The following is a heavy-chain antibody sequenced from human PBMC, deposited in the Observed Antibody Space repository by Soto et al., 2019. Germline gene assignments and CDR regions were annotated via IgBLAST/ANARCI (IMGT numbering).Heavy chain of an antibody. Sequence: EVQLVESGGGLVQPGGSLRLSCAASGFTFNTYSMSWVRLAPGRGLEWLANIGPDGSDKFYVDSVKGRFAISRDNAKNSLYLQLNSLRAEDPAVYYCAIQPAPWGQGTLVTVSS. CDR3: AIQPAP. CDR2: IGPDGSDK. V-gene: IGHV3-7*01. J-gene: IGHJ5*02. CDR1: GFTFNTYS.